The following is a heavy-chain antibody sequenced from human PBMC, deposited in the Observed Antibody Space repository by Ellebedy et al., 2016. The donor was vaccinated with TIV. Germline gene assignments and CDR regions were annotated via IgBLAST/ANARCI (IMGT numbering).Heavy chain of an antibody. CDR2: ISASGGTT. D-gene: IGHD6-13*01. CDR1: GLTLSSYA. CDR3: AKECHSRIWGPGY. V-gene: IGHV3-23*01. Sequence: GESLKISCAASGLTLSSYAMSWVRQAPGKGLEWVSVISASGGTTYYADSVKGRFTISRDNSRNTLYLQMNSLRVEYTAVYYCAKECHSRIWGPGYWGQGTLVTVSS. J-gene: IGHJ4*02.